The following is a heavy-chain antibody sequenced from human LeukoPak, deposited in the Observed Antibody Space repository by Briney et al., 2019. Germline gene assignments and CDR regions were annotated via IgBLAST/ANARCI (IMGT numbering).Heavy chain of an antibody. CDR2: IYTSGST. CDR3: ARDGNYYDSSGYNHDAFDI. CDR1: GGSISSYY. V-gene: IGHV4-4*07. D-gene: IGHD3-22*01. J-gene: IGHJ3*02. Sequence: PSETLSLTCTVSGGSISSYYWSWIRQPAGKGLEWIGRIYTSGSTNYNPSLKSRVTMSVDTSKNQFSLKLSSVTAADTAVYYCARDGNYYDSSGYNHDAFDIWGQGTMVTVSS.